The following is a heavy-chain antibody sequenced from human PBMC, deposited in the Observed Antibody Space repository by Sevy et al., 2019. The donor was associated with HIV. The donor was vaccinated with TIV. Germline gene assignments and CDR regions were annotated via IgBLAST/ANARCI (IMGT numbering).Heavy chain of an antibody. CDR3: ARGYRLRYYGSGSVYYYYGMDV. CDR2: INHSGST. D-gene: IGHD3-10*01. CDR1: GGSFSGYY. V-gene: IGHV4-34*01. J-gene: IGHJ6*02. Sequence: SETLSLTCAVYGGSFSGYYWSWIRQPPGKGLEWIGEINHSGSTNYNPSLKSRVTISVDTSKNQFSLKLGSVTAADTAVYYCARGYRLRYYGSGSVYYYYGMDVWGQGTTVTVSS.